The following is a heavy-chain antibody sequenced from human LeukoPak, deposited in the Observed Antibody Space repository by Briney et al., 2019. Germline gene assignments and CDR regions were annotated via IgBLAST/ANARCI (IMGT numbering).Heavy chain of an antibody. V-gene: IGHV3-15*01. CDR2: IKSKTDGGAT. CDR3: ATDYGDYLFDS. D-gene: IGHD4-17*01. Sequence: SGGSLRLSCAASGFTFNNAWMNWVRQAPGKGLEWVGRIKSKTDGGATDYAAPVKGRFTISRDGSKNTLYLQMNSLKTEDTAMYFCATDYGDYLFDSWGQGTLVTVSS. J-gene: IGHJ4*02. CDR1: GFTFNNAW.